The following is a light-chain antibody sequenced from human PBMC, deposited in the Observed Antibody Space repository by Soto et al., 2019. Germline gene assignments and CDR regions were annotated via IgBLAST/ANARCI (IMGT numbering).Light chain of an antibody. CDR1: SSNIGAGYD. Sequence: QSVLTQPPSVSGAPGQRVTISCTGSSSNIGAGYDVQWYQQLPGTAPKLLIYGNVNRPSGVPDRFSGSKSGTSASLAITGLQAEDEADYYCQSYDSSLSGGVFGTGPKLTVL. J-gene: IGLJ1*01. V-gene: IGLV1-40*01. CDR2: GNV. CDR3: QSYDSSLSGGV.